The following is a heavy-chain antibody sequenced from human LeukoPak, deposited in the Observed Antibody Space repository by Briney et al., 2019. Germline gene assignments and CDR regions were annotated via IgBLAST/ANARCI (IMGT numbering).Heavy chain of an antibody. CDR2: ISAYNGKT. V-gene: IGHV1-18*01. CDR1: GFTFNTYG. Sequence: ASVKVSCKTSGFTFNTYGIAWVRQAPGQGLEWMGWISAYNGKTDYAQNLQDRVTMTTDTSTTTAYMELRSLRSDDTAVYYCAREGSLHDSGDHYLSWFDPWGQGTLVTVSS. D-gene: IGHD3-22*01. J-gene: IGHJ5*02. CDR3: AREGSLHDSGDHYLSWFDP.